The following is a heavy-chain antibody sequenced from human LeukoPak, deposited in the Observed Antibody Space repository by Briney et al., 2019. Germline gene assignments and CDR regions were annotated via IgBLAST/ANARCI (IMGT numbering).Heavy chain of an antibody. CDR2: ISWNSGSI. Sequence: GGSLRLSCAASGFTFDDYAMHWVRQAPGKGLEWVSGISWNSGSIGYADSVKGRFTISRDNAKNSLYLQMNSLRAEDTALYYCAKDMNPYCSSTSCIPFDYWGQGTLVTVSS. D-gene: IGHD2-2*01. V-gene: IGHV3-9*01. J-gene: IGHJ4*02. CDR1: GFTFDDYA. CDR3: AKDMNPYCSSTSCIPFDY.